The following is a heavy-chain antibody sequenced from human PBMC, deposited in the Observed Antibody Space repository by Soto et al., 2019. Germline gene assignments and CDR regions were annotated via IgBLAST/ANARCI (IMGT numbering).Heavy chain of an antibody. CDR1: GFTFSSYA. CDR2: ISGSGGST. V-gene: IGHV3-23*01. J-gene: IGHJ6*03. Sequence: GGSLRLSCAASGFTFSSYAMSWVRQAPGKGLEWVSAISGSGGSTYYADSVKGRFTISRYNSKNTLYLQMNILRAEDTAVYYCAKGDRGYRLAAAGKDYYYYMDVWGKGTTVTVSS. CDR3: AKGDRGYRLAAAGKDYYYYMDV. D-gene: IGHD6-13*01.